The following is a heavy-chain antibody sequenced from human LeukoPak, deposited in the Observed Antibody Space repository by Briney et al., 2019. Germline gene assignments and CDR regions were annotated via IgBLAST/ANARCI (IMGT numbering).Heavy chain of an antibody. J-gene: IGHJ4*02. Sequence: SETLSLTCNVSGVSVSTSHWNWIGQPPGKGLEWIGCLSYTGKTDYNPSLKSRVSISLGSSNNHFSLKLTSVTAADTAVYYCSEGYFEPFDHWGQGILVTVSS. CDR2: LSYTGKT. CDR1: GVSVSTSH. CDR3: SEGYFEPFDH. D-gene: IGHD2/OR15-2a*01. V-gene: IGHV4-59*02.